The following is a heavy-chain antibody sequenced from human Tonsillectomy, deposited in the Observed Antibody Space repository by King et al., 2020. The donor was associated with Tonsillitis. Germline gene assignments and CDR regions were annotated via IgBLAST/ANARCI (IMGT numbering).Heavy chain of an antibody. CDR2: ISSDGSKR. CDR1: GFIFRNYE. V-gene: IGHV3-30*04. D-gene: IGHD2/OR15-2a*01. J-gene: IGHJ6*02. Sequence: VQLVESGGGVVQPGRSLRLSCAASGFIFRNYEMDWVRQAPGKGLDWVALISSDGSKRYYADSVQGRFTISRDNSRNTLSLQMSRLSAEDTAVYHCARDLSTVAASNGLDVWGQGTTVTVSS. CDR3: ARDLSTVAASNGLDV.